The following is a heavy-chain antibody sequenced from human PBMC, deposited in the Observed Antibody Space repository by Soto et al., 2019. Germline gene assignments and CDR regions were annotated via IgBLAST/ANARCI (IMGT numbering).Heavy chain of an antibody. CDR1: GGSFSNYY. J-gene: IGHJ4*01. D-gene: IGHD1-26*01. CDR3: ARGIVETTKGHFDY. Sequence: PSETLSLTCAVYGGSFSNYYWNWIRQPPGKGLGWIGEINHSGRTNYNPSLKSRLTISVDTSKNQFSLQLTSVTAADTAVYYCARGIVETTKGHFDYWGHGTLVTVSS. V-gene: IGHV4-34*01. CDR2: INHSGRT.